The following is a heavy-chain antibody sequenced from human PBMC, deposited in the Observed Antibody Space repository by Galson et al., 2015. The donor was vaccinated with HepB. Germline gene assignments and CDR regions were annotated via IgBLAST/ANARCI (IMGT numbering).Heavy chain of an antibody. CDR1: GYTFTGYY. D-gene: IGHD6-13*01. CDR3: ARGVGAAAGNLDY. V-gene: IGHV1-2*02. CDR2: INPNSGGT. J-gene: IGHJ4*02. Sequence: SVKVSCKASGYTFTGYYMHWVRQAPGQGLEWMGWINPNSGGTNYAQKLQGRVTMTTDTSTSTAYMELRSLRSDDTAVYYCARGVGAAAGNLDYWGQGPLVAVSS.